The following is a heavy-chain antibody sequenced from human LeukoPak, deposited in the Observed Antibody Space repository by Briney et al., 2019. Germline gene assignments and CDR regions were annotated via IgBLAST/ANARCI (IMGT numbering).Heavy chain of an antibody. CDR2: SDYNGIT. CDR3: ARDRTIAADGTVSFYGMHV. Sequence: KPSETLSLTCTVSGGSISSYYWSWIRQAPGKGLEWIGYSDYNGITKYNPSLKSRGTTSVDTSKNQFSLKLRSVTAAATAVYSCARDRTIAADGTVSFYGMHVWGQGTTVTVYS. J-gene: IGHJ6*02. CDR1: GGSISSYY. D-gene: IGHD6-13*01. V-gene: IGHV4-59*01.